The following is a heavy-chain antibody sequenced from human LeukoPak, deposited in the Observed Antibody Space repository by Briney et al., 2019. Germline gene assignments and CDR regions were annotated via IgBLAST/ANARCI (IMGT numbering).Heavy chain of an antibody. D-gene: IGHD3-22*01. CDR1: GFTFSTYF. V-gene: IGHV3-64D*06. CDR3: VRDQRGGSSGYYDS. Sequence: GGPLRLSCSASGFTFSTYFMHWVRQAPGKGLECVSAITGSGGSTYYADLVKGRFTISRDNSRNTLYLQKSGLRAEDTAVYYCVRDQRGGSSGYYDSWGQGTLVTVSS. CDR2: ITGSGGST. J-gene: IGHJ4*02.